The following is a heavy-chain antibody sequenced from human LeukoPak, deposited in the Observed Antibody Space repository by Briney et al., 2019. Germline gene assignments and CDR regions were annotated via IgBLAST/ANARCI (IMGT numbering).Heavy chain of an antibody. J-gene: IGHJ3*02. D-gene: IGHD4-11*01. V-gene: IGHV3-30*02. CDR2: IRHVGSNE. Sequence: GGSLRLSCAASGFAFSTYGMHWVRQAPGKGLEWVAFIRHVGSNEYYADSVRGRFAISRDNSQNTLHLQMNILRVEDTAVYYCVKDWGVLPDYSADGFDIWGPGTVVTVSS. CDR1: GFAFSTYG. CDR3: VKDWGVLPDYSADGFDI.